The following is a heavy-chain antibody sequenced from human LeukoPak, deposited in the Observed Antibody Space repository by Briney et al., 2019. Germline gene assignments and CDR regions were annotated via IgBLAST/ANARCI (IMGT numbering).Heavy chain of an antibody. Sequence: PGGSLRLSCAASGFTFSSYGMHWVRQAPGKGLEWVAFIRYDGSNKYYEDSVKGRFTISRDNSKNTLCLQMNSLRAEDTAVYYCAKEIWPTVTTPGHTHFDYWGQGTLVTVSS. V-gene: IGHV3-30*02. CDR3: AKEIWPTVTTPGHTHFDY. CDR2: IRYDGSNK. D-gene: IGHD4-17*01. J-gene: IGHJ4*02. CDR1: GFTFSSYG.